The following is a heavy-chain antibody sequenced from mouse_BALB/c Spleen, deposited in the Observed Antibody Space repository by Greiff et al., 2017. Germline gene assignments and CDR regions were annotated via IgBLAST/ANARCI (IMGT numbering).Heavy chain of an antibody. V-gene: IGHV2-2*02. CDR2: IWSGGST. J-gene: IGHJ4*01. D-gene: IGHD2-10*02. CDR3: ARNTFGMVTTNYYAMDY. CDR1: GFSLTSYG. Sequence: QVQLKESGPGLVQPSQSLSITCTVSGFSLTSYGVHWVRQSPGKGLEWLGVIWSGGSTDYNAAFISRLSISKDNSKSQVFFKMNSLQANDTAIYYCARNTFGMVTTNYYAMDYWGQGTSVTVSS.